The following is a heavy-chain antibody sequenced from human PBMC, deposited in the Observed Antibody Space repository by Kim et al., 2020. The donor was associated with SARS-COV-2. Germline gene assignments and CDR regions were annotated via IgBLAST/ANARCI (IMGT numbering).Heavy chain of an antibody. Sequence: GGSLRLSCAASGFSLSDYHINWVRQAPGKGLEWIAYISSSSYTIEYADSVKGRFTISRDNAKNSLSLHMISLKDEDTAVYYCARDRGYSYGPNYNGMDVWGQGTTVTVSS. J-gene: IGHJ6*02. V-gene: IGHV3-48*02. CDR2: ISSSSYTI. D-gene: IGHD5-18*01. CDR1: GFSLSDYH. CDR3: ARDRGYSYGPNYNGMDV.